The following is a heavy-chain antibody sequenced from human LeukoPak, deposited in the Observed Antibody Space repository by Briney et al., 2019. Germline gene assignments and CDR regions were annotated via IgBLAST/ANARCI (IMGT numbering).Heavy chain of an antibody. V-gene: IGHV3-64D*06. Sequence: PGGSPRPSRLASGFPFSSFAMPWVPQAPGKGLEYVSAISSNGGRTYYADSVKGRFTISRDNSKNTLYLQMSSLRAEDTAVYYCVNQISGWVYWGQGTLVTVSS. CDR1: GFPFSSFA. D-gene: IGHD6-19*01. J-gene: IGHJ4*02. CDR2: ISSNGGRT. CDR3: VNQISGWVY.